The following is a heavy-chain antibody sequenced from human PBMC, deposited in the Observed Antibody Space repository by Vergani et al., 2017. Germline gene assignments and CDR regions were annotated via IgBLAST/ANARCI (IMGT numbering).Heavy chain of an antibody. CDR1: GSTVSGNY. CDR3: TRGNYYGSGTYVDP. Sequence: LVESGGGVVQPGRSLTLTCAASGSTVSGNYMTWVRQAPGKGLEWVSHIYSGDETYYADSVKDRVTISRDTSKNTLHLQINNLRVEGTAVYYCTRGNYYGSGTYVDPWGQGTLVTVSP. J-gene: IGHJ5*02. V-gene: IGHV3-66*02. CDR2: IYSGDET. D-gene: IGHD3-10*01.